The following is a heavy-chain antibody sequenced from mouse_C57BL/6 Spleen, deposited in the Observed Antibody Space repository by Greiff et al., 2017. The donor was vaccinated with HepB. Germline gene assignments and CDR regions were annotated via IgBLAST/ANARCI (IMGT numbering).Heavy chain of an antibody. J-gene: IGHJ2*01. CDR2: ISSGSSTI. V-gene: IGHV5-17*03. CDR1: GFTFSDYG. Sequence: EVKLVESGGGLVKPGGSLKLSCAASGFTFSDYGMHWVRQAPEKGLEWVAYISSGSSTIYYADTVKGRFTFSRDKAKNTLFLQMTSLRSEDTAMYYCAGGEGYYRFDYWGQGTTLTVSS. CDR3: AGGEGYYRFDY. D-gene: IGHD2-3*01.